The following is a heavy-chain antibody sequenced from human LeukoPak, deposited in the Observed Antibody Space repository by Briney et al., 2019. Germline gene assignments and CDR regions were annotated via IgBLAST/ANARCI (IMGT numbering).Heavy chain of an antibody. J-gene: IGHJ4*02. CDR3: AKRGVVIRVILVGFHREAYYFDS. Sequence: HPGGSLRLSCAVSGITLSNYGMSWVRQAPGKGLEWVAGISGSGGSTNYADSVKGRFTISRDSPKNTLFLQMNSLRAEDTAVYFCAKRGVVIRVILVGFHREAYYFDSWGQGALVTVSS. D-gene: IGHD2-21*01. V-gene: IGHV3-23*01. CDR2: ISGSGGST. CDR1: GITLSNYG.